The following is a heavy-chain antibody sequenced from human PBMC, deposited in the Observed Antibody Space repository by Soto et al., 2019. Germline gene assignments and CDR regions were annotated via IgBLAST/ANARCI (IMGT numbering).Heavy chain of an antibody. J-gene: IGHJ6*02. CDR1: GGTFSSYA. CDR3: ARAPFKYSNQYYYYGMDV. D-gene: IGHD4-4*01. Sequence: SVKVSCKASGGTFSSYAISWVRQAPGRGLEWMGGIIPILGTANYAQKFQGRVTITADESTSTAYMELSSLRSEDTAVYYCARAPFKYSNQYYYYGMDVWGQGTTVTVSS. V-gene: IGHV1-69*13. CDR2: IIPILGTA.